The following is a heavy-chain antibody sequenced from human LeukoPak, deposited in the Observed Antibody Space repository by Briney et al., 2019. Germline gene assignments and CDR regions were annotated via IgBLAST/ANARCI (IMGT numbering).Heavy chain of an antibody. J-gene: IGHJ5*02. CDR2: VSGSGGTT. CDR1: GFIFSSDA. D-gene: IGHD1-26*01. V-gene: IGHV3-23*01. CDR3: AKEGAYAALNA. Sequence: GGSLRLSGAASGFIFSSDAMNWVRQAPGKGLDWVSGVSGSGGTTVYADSVKGRFTISRDNSKNTLYLQMNSLRAEDTAVYYCAKEGAYAALNAWGQGTLVSVSS.